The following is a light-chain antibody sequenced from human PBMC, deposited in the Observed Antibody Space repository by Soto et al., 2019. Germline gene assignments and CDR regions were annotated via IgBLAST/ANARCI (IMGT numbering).Light chain of an antibody. Sequence: DIQMTQSPSTLSASVGDRVTITCRASQSISSWLAWYQQKPGKAPKLLIYDASSLESGVPSRFSGSGSGTEFTLIISSVQSVDFPTYYCQQYNCSPLTFGGGTKVEIK. CDR2: DAS. CDR3: QQYNCSPLT. V-gene: IGKV1-5*01. J-gene: IGKJ4*01. CDR1: QSISSW.